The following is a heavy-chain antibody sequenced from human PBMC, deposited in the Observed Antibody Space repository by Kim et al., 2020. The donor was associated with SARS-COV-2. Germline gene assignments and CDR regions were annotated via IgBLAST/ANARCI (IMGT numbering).Heavy chain of an antibody. CDR1: GGSFSGYP. J-gene: IGHJ6*02. CDR2: INHSGNT. Sequence: SETLSLTCAVYGGSFSGYPWSWIRQPPGKGLEWIGEINHSGNTNYNPSLKSRVTTSVDTSKNQFFLNLSSVTAADTAVYYCARGNTILGGMDAWRHGTAVTLSS. D-gene: IGHD2-21*01. CDR3: ARGNTILGGMDA. V-gene: IGHV4-34*01.